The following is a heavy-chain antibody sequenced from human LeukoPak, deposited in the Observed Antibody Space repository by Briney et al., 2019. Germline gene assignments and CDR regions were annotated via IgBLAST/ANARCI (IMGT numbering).Heavy chain of an antibody. D-gene: IGHD6-13*01. CDR3: ARDEAAAGSKGGYWFDP. Sequence: SVKVSCKASGYTFTSYGISWVRQAPGQGLEWMGGIIPIFDTANYAQKFQGRVTITADESTSTAYMELSSLRSEDTAVYYCARDEAAAGSKGGYWFDPWGQGTLVTVSS. CDR1: GYTFTSYG. J-gene: IGHJ5*02. V-gene: IGHV1-69*13. CDR2: IIPIFDTA.